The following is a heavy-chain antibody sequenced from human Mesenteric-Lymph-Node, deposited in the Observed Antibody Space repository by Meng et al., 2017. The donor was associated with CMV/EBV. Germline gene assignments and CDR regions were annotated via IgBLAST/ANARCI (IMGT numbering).Heavy chain of an antibody. CDR2: VIPIFGTV. CDR3: TRPFGSGSYYTPLSL. J-gene: IGHJ4*02. CDR1: GRPFRSYA. D-gene: IGHD3-10*01. Sequence: SGRPFRSYAISCVRQAPGRGLEWVGGVIPIFGTVDYAQKFQGRVTITADESTSTAHMELSSLRSEDTAMYYCTRPFGSGSYYTPLSLWGQGTLVTVSS. V-gene: IGHV1-69*01.